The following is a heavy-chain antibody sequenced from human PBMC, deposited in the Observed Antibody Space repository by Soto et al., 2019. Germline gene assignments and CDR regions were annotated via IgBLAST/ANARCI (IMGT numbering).Heavy chain of an antibody. CDR2: IDPSDAYT. D-gene: IGHD2-2*01. V-gene: IGHV5-10-1*01. J-gene: IGHJ6*02. CDR3: ARRYCSSTSCPSNSYAMDV. Sequence: GESLKISCKGFGYSFSSYWISWVRQMPGEGLEWMGRIDPSDAYTNYSPSFQGHVTIPTDKSISTAYLQWSSLRATDTAMYYCARRYCSSTSCPSNSYAMDVWGQGTTVTVSS. CDR1: GYSFSSYW.